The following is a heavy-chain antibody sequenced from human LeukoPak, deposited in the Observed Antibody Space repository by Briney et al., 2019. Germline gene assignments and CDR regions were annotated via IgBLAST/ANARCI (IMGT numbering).Heavy chain of an antibody. CDR2: IRYDGSNK. Sequence: PGGSLRLSCAASGFTFSSYGMHWVRQAPGKGLEWVAFIRYDGSNKYYADSVKGRFTISRDNSKNTLYLQMNSLRAEDTAVYYCAKDSGDCGGDCYTYYFDYWGQGTLVTVSS. CDR3: AKDSGDCGGDCYTYYFDY. CDR1: GFTFSSYG. D-gene: IGHD2-21*02. J-gene: IGHJ4*02. V-gene: IGHV3-30*02.